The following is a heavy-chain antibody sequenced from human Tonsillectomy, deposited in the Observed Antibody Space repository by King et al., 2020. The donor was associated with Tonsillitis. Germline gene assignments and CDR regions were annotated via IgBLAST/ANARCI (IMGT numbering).Heavy chain of an antibody. CDR3: ARAVYYGSGSYYGDDAFDI. J-gene: IGHJ3*02. D-gene: IGHD3-10*01. V-gene: IGHV3-20*04. CDR1: GFSFDDYG. CDR2: INWNGGRT. Sequence: VQLVESGGGVVRPGGSLRLSCAAYGFSFDDYGMSWVRQAPGKGLEWVSGINWNGGRTGYVDSVKGRFTISRDNAKNSLYLQMNSLRAEGTALYYCARAVYYGSGSYYGDDAFDIWGQGTMVTVSS.